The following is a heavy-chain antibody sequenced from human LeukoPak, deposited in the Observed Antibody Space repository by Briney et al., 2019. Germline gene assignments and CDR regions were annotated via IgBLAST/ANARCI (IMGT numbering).Heavy chain of an antibody. V-gene: IGHV1-69*01. CDR2: IIPIFGTA. Sequence: SVKVSCKASGGTFSSYAISWVRQAPGQGLEWMGGIIPIFGTANYAQKFQGRVTITADESTSTAYMELRSLRSDDTAVYYCAREGSGWYGHYFDYWGQGTLVTVSS. CDR1: GGTFSSYA. CDR3: AREGSGWYGHYFDY. J-gene: IGHJ4*02. D-gene: IGHD6-19*01.